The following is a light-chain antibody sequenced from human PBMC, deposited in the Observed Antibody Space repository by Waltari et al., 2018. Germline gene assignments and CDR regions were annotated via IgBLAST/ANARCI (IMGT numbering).Light chain of an antibody. CDR3: QHYLRLPVT. CDR1: QSVSRA. J-gene: IGKJ1*01. CDR2: GAS. V-gene: IGKV3-20*01. Sequence: EIVLTQSPGTLSLSLGERATVPCRASQSVSRALAWYQQKPGQAPRLLIYGASTMATGIPDRFSGSGSGTDFSLTISRLEPDDFAVYYCQHYLRLPVTFGQGTTVEI.